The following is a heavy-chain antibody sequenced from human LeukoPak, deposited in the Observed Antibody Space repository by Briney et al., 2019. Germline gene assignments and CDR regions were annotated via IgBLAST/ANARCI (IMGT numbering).Heavy chain of an antibody. J-gene: IGHJ6*02. CDR1: GFTFSSYA. V-gene: IGHV3-7*03. Sequence: GGSLRLSCTASGFTFSSYAMNWARQAPGKGLEWVASINHNGNVNYYVDSVKGRFTISRDNAKNSLYLQMSNLRAEDTAVYFCARGGGLDVWGQGATVTVSS. CDR3: ARGGGLDV. CDR2: INHNGNVN. D-gene: IGHD3-16*01.